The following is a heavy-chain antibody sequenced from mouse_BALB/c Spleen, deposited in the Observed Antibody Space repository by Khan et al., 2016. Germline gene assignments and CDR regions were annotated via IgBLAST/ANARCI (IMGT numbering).Heavy chain of an antibody. V-gene: IGHV9-3-1*01. CDR3: ARGNYYGSRNYAMDY. Sequence: QIQLVQSGPELKKPGETVKISCKASGYTFTNYGMNWVKQAPGKGLKWMGWINTYTGEPTYADDFKGRFAFSLETSASTAYLQINNLKNEDTATXFCARGNYYGSRNYAMDYWGQGTSVTVSS. D-gene: IGHD1-1*01. J-gene: IGHJ4*01. CDR2: INTYTGEP. CDR1: GYTFTNYG.